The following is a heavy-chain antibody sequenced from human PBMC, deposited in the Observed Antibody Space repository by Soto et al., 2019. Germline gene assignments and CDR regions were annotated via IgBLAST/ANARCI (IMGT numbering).Heavy chain of an antibody. CDR2: IIPIFGTA. V-gene: IGHV1-69*01. CDR3: ARERGLAAAGTKSYFDY. CDR1: GGTFSSYA. D-gene: IGHD6-13*01. Sequence: QVQLVQSGAEVKKPGSSVKVSCKASGGTFSSYAISWVRQAPGQGLEWMGGIIPIFGTANYAQKFQGRVTITADESTSTAYMELSSLRSEDTAVYYCARERGLAAAGTKSYFDYWGQGTLVTVSS. J-gene: IGHJ4*02.